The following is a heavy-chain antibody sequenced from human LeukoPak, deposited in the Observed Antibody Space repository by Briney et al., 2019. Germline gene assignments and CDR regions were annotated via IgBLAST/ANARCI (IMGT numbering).Heavy chain of an antibody. CDR3: ARYRRDGYNNYYYHYGMDV. CDR1: GGSLSGYY. J-gene: IGHJ6*02. CDR2: INHSGST. V-gene: IGHV4-34*01. Sequence: SETLSLTCAVYGGSLSGYYWGWIRQPPGKGLEWIGEINHSGSTNYNPSLKSRVTISVDTSKNQFSLKLSSVTAADTAVYYCARYRRDGYNNYYYHYGMDVWGQGTTVTVSS. D-gene: IGHD5-24*01.